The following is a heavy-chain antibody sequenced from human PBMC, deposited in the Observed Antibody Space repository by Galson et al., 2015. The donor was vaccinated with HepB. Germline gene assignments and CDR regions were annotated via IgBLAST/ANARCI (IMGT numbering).Heavy chain of an antibody. CDR3: VKDSRRRAAVGFPV. Sequence: SLRLSCAASGFTFRSYAMHWVRQAPGKGLEYVSAISSNGGSTYHADSVKGRFTITRDNSKNTLYLQMSSLRTEDTAVYYCVKDSRRRAAVGFPVWGQGTMVTVSS. CDR2: ISSNGGST. J-gene: IGHJ3*01. CDR1: GFTFRSYA. V-gene: IGHV3-64D*06. D-gene: IGHD6-13*01.